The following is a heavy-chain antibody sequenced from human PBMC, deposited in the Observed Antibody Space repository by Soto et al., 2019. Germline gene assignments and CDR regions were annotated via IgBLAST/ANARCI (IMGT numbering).Heavy chain of an antibody. V-gene: IGHV1-69*13. Sequence: GASVKVSCKASGGTFSSYAISWVRQAPGQGLEWMGGIIPIFGTANYAQKFQGRVTITADESTSTAYMELSSLRSEDTAVYYCATVSTSLFYQLPTYWGQGTLVTVSS. CDR1: GGTFSSYA. CDR2: IIPIFGTA. CDR3: ATVSTSLFYQLPTY. J-gene: IGHJ4*02. D-gene: IGHD2-2*01.